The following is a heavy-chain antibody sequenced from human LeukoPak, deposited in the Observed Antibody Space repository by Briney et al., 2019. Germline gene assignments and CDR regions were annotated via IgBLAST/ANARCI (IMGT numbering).Heavy chain of an antibody. D-gene: IGHD3-10*01. Sequence: SETLSLTCTVSGGSISSYYWSWIRQPPGKGLEWIGYIYYSGSTNYNPSLKSRVTISVDTSKNQFSLKLSSVTAADTAVYYCARFRAGVGEPYGDYWGQGTLVTVSS. V-gene: IGHV4-59*01. CDR2: IYYSGST. CDR3: ARFRAGVGEPYGDY. J-gene: IGHJ4*02. CDR1: GGSISSYY.